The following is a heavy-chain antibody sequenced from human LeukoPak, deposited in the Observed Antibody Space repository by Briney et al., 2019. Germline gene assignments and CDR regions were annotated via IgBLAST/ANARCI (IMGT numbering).Heavy chain of an antibody. CDR1: GFTFSSYA. CDR3: AREVGATINPGYFDY. V-gene: IGHV3-64*01. D-gene: IGHD1-26*01. CDR2: ISSNGGST. Sequence: GGSLRLSCAASGFTFSSYAMHWVRQAPGKGLEYVSAISSNGGSTYYANSVKGRFTISRDNSKNTLYLQMGSLRAEDMAVYYCAREVGATINPGYFDYWGQGTLVTVSS. J-gene: IGHJ4*02.